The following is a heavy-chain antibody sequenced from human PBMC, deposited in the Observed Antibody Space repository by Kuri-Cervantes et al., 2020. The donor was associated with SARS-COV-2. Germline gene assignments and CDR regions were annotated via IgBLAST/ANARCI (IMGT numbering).Heavy chain of an antibody. CDR3: ARQPLPTMIGDY. D-gene: IGHD3-22*01. CDR1: GGSISSSSYY. Sequence: SETLSLTCTVSGGSISSSSYYWGWIRQPPGKGLEWIGSIYYSGSTYYNPSLKSRVTISVDTSKNQFSLKLSSVTAADTAVYYCARQPLPTMIGDYWGQGTLVTVSS. CDR2: IYYSGST. V-gene: IGHV4-39*01. J-gene: IGHJ4*02.